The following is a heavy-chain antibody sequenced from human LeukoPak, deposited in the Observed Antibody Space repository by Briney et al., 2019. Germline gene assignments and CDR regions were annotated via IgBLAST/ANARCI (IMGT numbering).Heavy chain of an antibody. J-gene: IGHJ3*02. V-gene: IGHV4-59*01. CDR1: GGSISSCY. D-gene: IGHD5-24*01. Sequence: SETLSLTCTVSGGSISSCYWSWIRQPPGKGLEWIGYIYYSGSTNYNPSLKSRVTISVDTSKNQFSLKLSSVTAADTAVYYCARGAVEMATITSYAFDIWGQGTMVTVSS. CDR3: ARGAVEMATITSYAFDI. CDR2: IYYSGST.